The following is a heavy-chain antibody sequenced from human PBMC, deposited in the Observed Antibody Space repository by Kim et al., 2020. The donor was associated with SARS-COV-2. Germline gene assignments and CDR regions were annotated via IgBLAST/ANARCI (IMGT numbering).Heavy chain of an antibody. CDR1: GFTFSSYS. CDR3: ARGQPALRYFDWLSPLDTYYFDY. V-gene: IGHV3-48*04. CDR2: ISSSSSTI. J-gene: IGHJ4*02. D-gene: IGHD3-9*01. Sequence: GGSLRLSCTASGFTFSSYSMNWVRQAPGKGLEWVSYISSSSSTIYYADSVKGRFTISRDNAKNSLYLQMNSLRAEDTAVYYCARGQPALRYFDWLSPLDTYYFDYWGQGTLVTVSS.